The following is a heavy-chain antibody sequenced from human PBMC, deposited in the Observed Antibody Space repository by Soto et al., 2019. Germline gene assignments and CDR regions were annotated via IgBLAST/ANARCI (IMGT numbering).Heavy chain of an antibody. J-gene: IGHJ4*02. CDR3: ARGAYYFDY. Sequence: LSLTCTVSGGSISRYYWSWIRQPPGKGLEWIGYIYYTGSTNYNPSLKSRVTISVDTSKNQFSLKLSSVTAADTAVYYCARGAYYFDYWGQGTLVTVSS. D-gene: IGHD3-16*01. CDR1: GGSISRYY. CDR2: IYYTGST. V-gene: IGHV4-59*01.